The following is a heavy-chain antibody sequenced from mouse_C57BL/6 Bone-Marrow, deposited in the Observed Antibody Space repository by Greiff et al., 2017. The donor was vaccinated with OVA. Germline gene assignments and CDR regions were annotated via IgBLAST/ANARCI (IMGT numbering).Heavy chain of an antibody. CDR2: SRNKANDYTT. D-gene: IGHD4-1*01. CDR3: ARDNWDWYFDV. Sequence: EVKVVESGGGLVQSGRSLRLSCATSGFTFSDFYMEWVRQAPGKGLEWIAASRNKANDYTTEYSASVKGRFIVSRDTSQSILYLQMNALTAEDTAIYYCARDNWDWYFDVWGTGTTVTVSS. V-gene: IGHV7-1*01. CDR1: GFTFSDFY. J-gene: IGHJ1*03.